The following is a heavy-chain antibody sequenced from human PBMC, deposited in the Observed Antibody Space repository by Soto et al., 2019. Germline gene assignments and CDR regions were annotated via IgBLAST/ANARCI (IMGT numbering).Heavy chain of an antibody. D-gene: IGHD3-9*01. Sequence: PGGPMRHPCAASGFTIRSFAMSCVSQAPGKGLEWVSAISGSGGITYYAESVEGRFTISRDNSKNTLYLQMNSLRAEDTAVYYCAKKTGRYFDWLLYLDYWGQGTLVTVSS. V-gene: IGHV3-23*01. CDR2: ISGSGGIT. CDR1: GFTIRSFA. J-gene: IGHJ4*02. CDR3: AKKTGRYFDWLLYLDY.